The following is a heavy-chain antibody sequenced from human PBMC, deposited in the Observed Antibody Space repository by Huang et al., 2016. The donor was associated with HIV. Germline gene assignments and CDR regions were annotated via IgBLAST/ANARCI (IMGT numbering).Heavy chain of an antibody. D-gene: IGHD6-25*01. Sequence: QVQLVQSGAEVKKPGASVKVSCKASGYIFSTYDTHWVRQAPGQRLEWMGRINAGKGNTKYSQRFQGRGTITRDTAANTAYVELSSLRSEDTGVYYCARGIAAGDYWGQGTLVTVSS. CDR2: INAGKGNT. CDR1: GYIFSTYD. J-gene: IGHJ4*02. V-gene: IGHV1-3*01. CDR3: ARGIAAGDY.